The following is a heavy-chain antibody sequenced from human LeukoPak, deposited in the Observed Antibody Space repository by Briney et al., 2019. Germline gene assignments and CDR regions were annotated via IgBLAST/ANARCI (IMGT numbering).Heavy chain of an antibody. CDR1: GVSFSGYY. J-gene: IGHJ4*02. CDR2: INHSGST. D-gene: IGHD6-13*01. V-gene: IGHV4-34*01. Sequence: SETLSLTCAVYGVSFSGYYWSWLRQPPGKGLEWIGEINHSGSTNYNPSLKSRVTISVDTSKNQFSLKLSSVTAADTAVYYCARGYSSSWYCYWGQGTLVTVSS. CDR3: ARGYSSSWYCY.